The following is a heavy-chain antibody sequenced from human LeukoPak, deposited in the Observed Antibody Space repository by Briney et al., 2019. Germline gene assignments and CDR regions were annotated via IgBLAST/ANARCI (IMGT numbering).Heavy chain of an antibody. D-gene: IGHD3-9*01. CDR2: IYYSGST. V-gene: IGHV4-59*01. J-gene: IGHJ4*02. CDR1: GGSISSYY. CDR3: ARTLRYFDWCFDY. Sequence: SETLSLTCTVSGGSISSYYWSWIRQPPGKGPEWIGYIYYSGSTNYNPSLKSRVTISVDTSKNQFSLKLSSVTAADTAVYYCARTLRYFDWCFDYWGQGTLVTVSS.